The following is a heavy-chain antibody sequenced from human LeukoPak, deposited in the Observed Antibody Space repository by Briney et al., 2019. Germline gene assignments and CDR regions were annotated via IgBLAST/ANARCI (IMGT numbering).Heavy chain of an antibody. CDR1: GFTFDDYA. CDR2: ISWNSGSI. CDR3: AREAVVPAAIGDYYYYYMDV. Sequence: GRSLRLSCAASGFTFDDYAMHWVRQAPGKGLEWVSGISWNSGSIGYADSVKGRFTISRDNAKNSLYLQMNSLRAEDTAVYYCAREAVVPAAIGDYYYYYMDVWGKGTTVTVSS. V-gene: IGHV3-9*01. J-gene: IGHJ6*03. D-gene: IGHD2-2*01.